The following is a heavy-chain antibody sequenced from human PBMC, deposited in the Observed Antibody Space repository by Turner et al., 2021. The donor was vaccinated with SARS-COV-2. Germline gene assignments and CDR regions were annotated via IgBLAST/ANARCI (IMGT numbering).Heavy chain of an antibody. CDR3: ATGYAYCGADCSIDY. V-gene: IGHV1-24*01. Sequence: QVQLVQSGAEVKKPGASVKVSCKVSGYTLTELSMHWVRQAPGKGLEWMGGFDPEDAKTIYAQKFQGRVTMTEDTSTDTAYMELSSLRSEDTAVYYCATGYAYCGADCSIDYWGQGTLVTVSS. J-gene: IGHJ4*02. CDR2: FDPEDAKT. D-gene: IGHD2-21*02. CDR1: GYTLTELS.